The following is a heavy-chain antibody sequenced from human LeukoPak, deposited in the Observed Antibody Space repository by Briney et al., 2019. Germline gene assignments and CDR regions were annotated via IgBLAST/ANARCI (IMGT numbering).Heavy chain of an antibody. V-gene: IGHV4-59*01. CDR2: IYYSGST. CDR1: GGSISTSY. Sequence: SETLSLTCTVSGGSISTSYWSWIRQPPGKGLEWIGYIYYSGSTNYNPSLKSPVNISVDTSKNQFSLKLSSVTAADTAVYCCARGPQYCSDGSCYSYAFDIWGQGTMVTVSS. D-gene: IGHD2-15*01. CDR3: ARGPQYCSDGSCYSYAFDI. J-gene: IGHJ3*02.